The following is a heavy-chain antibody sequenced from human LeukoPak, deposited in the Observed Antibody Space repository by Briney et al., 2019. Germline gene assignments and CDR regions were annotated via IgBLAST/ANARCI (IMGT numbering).Heavy chain of an antibody. J-gene: IGHJ4*02. CDR1: GYSFTSYD. D-gene: IGHD7-27*01. CDR2: MSSKSGHT. V-gene: IGHV1-8*01. Sequence: ASVKVSCKPSGYSFTSYDINWVRESTGQGLEWMGWMSSKSGHTGYAQNFQGRVTMTRNTSISTAYMELSSLRSEDTAVYYCVGGAPNWGFDYWGQGTLVTVSS. CDR3: VGGAPNWGFDY.